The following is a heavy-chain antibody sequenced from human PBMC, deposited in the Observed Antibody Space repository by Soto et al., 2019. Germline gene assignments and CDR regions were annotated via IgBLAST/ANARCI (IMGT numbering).Heavy chain of an antibody. Sequence: QPGGSLRLSCAASGFTFSSYGMHWVRQAPGKGLEWVAVISYDGSNKYYADSVKGRFTISRDNSKNTLYLQMNSLRAEDTAVYYCAKDRTTVTYIFDYCGQGTLVTVFS. CDR2: ISYDGSNK. D-gene: IGHD4-17*01. J-gene: IGHJ4*02. CDR3: AKDRTTVTYIFDY. CDR1: GFTFSSYG. V-gene: IGHV3-30*18.